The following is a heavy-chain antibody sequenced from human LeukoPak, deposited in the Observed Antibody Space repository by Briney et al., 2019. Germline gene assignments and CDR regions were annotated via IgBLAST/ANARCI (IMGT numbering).Heavy chain of an antibody. V-gene: IGHV3-48*03. CDR2: ISGSSSSI. J-gene: IGHJ4*02. D-gene: IGHD2-21*01. Sequence: GGSLRLSCAASGFTFSSYEMNWVRQAPGKGLEWVPYISGSSSSIYYADSVKGRFTISRDNAKNSLYLQMNSLRAEDTAVYYCARHSPYFDYWGQGALVTVSS. CDR3: ARHSPYFDY. CDR1: GFTFSSYE.